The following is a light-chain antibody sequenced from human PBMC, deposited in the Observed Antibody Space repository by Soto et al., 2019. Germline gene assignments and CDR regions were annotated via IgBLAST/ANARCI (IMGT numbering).Light chain of an antibody. Sequence: QSVLTQPRSVSGSPGQSVTISCTGTSSDVGGYNYVSWYQQYPGTAPKLMIYDVTMRPSGVPDRFSGSKSGNTASLTISGLQAEDEADYYCCSYAGSYTFYVFGTGPKVTVL. V-gene: IGLV2-11*01. CDR3: CSYAGSYTFYV. CDR1: SSDVGGYNY. J-gene: IGLJ1*01. CDR2: DVT.